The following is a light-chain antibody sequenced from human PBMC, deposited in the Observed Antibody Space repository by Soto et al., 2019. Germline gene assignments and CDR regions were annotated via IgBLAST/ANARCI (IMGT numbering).Light chain of an antibody. CDR3: QQLYTLPFT. J-gene: IGKJ5*01. V-gene: IGKV1-9*01. CDR1: HDISTF. Sequence: DVQLTQSPSLLSASIGDRVTITRLASHDISTFLAWYQQKPGKAPKLLIYEASTLQSGVPSRFSGSGSGTEFTLTISGLLPEDFAAYHCQQLYTLPFTFGQGTRLEIK. CDR2: EAS.